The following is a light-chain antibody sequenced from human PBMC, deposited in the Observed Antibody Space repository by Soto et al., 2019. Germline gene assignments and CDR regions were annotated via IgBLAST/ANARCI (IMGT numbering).Light chain of an antibody. CDR1: QSFSSR. CDR3: HQYNNFWT. V-gene: IGKV3-15*01. CDR2: GAS. Sequence: EIVMTQSPATLSLSAGERATLSCRASQSFSSRLACYHQKPGQSPRLLIYGASTRATGIPARFSGSGSGTEFTLTISSLQSEDFGLYYCHQYNNFWTFGQGTKVDI. J-gene: IGKJ1*01.